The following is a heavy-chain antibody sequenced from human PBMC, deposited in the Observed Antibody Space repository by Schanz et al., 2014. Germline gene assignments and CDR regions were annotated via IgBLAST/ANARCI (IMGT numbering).Heavy chain of an antibody. Sequence: QVQLVESGGGVVQPGRSLRLSCSASGFTLSSYGMHWVRQSPGKGLEWVALIWYDGSNEYYADSVKGRFTISRDNPKKTLYLQMNSLRAEDTAVYYCARDHQWLARYYMDVWGKGTTVTVSS. D-gene: IGHD6-19*01. CDR2: IWYDGSNE. J-gene: IGHJ6*03. CDR1: GFTLSSYG. V-gene: IGHV3-33*01. CDR3: ARDHQWLARYYMDV.